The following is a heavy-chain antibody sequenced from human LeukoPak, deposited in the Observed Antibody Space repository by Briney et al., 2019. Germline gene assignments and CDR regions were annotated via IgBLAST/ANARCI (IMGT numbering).Heavy chain of an antibody. CDR2: INPNSGGT. Sequence: ASVKVSCKASGYTFTGYYMHWVRQAPGQGLEWMGLINPNSGGTNSAQKFQGRVTMTRDTSISTAYMELSRLRSDDTAVYYCARDAYYDFWSGDNWFDPWGQGTLVTVSS. D-gene: IGHD3-3*01. CDR3: ARDAYYDFWSGDNWFDP. V-gene: IGHV1-2*02. J-gene: IGHJ5*02. CDR1: GYTFTGYY.